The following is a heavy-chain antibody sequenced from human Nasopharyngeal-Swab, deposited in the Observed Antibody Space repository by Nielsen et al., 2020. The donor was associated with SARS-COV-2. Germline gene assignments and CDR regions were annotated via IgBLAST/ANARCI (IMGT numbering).Heavy chain of an antibody. CDR3: ARARGAYGDYYYYYTDV. V-gene: IGHV6-1*01. J-gene: IGHJ6*03. CDR1: GDRVSSSSAA. Sequence: SQTLSLTCAISGDRVSSSSAAWNWLRQSPSRGLEWLGRTYYRSKWYNDYAVSVKSRITINPDTSKNQFSLHLNSVTPEDTAVYYCARARGAYGDYYYYYTDVLGKGTTVTVSS. D-gene: IGHD4-17*01. CDR2: TYYRSKWYN.